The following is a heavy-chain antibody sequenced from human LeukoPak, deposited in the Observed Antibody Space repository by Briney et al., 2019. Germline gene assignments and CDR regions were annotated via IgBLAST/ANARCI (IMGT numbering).Heavy chain of an antibody. CDR3: AGGGFDY. Sequence: SETLSLTCTVSGGSISSYYWSWVRQPPGKGLEWVGYIYYSGSSNYNTPLKCRGTISADTSTNQFSLKLSSVTAADTAVYYSAGGGFDYWGQGTLVTVSS. CDR1: GGSISSYY. D-gene: IGHD3-10*01. CDR2: IYYSGSS. J-gene: IGHJ4*02. V-gene: IGHV4-59*01.